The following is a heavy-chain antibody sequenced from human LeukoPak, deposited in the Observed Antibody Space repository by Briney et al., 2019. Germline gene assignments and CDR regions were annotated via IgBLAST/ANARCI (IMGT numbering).Heavy chain of an antibody. Sequence: SSETLSLTCTVSGGSISSYYWSWIRQPPGKGLEWIGYIYYSGSTNYNPSLKSRVTISVDTSKNQFYLKLSSVTAADTAVYYCARVIIDYDFWSGYYRDAFDIWGQGTMVTVSS. D-gene: IGHD3-3*01. CDR3: ARVIIDYDFWSGYYRDAFDI. J-gene: IGHJ3*02. CDR1: GGSISSYY. CDR2: IYYSGST. V-gene: IGHV4-59*01.